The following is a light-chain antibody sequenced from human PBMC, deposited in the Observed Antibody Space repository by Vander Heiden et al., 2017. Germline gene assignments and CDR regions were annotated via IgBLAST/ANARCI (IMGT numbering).Light chain of an antibody. CDR2: EDN. J-gene: IGLJ3*02. CDR3: QSYDSSNRWV. CDR1: SGSIASNY. V-gene: IGLV6-57*01. Sequence: NFMLTPPHPVSESPGKTVTISCTRSSGSIASNYVQWYQQRPGSSPTTVIYEDNQRPSGVPDRFSGSIDSSSNSASLTISGLKTEDEADYYCQSYDSSNRWVFGGGTKLTVL.